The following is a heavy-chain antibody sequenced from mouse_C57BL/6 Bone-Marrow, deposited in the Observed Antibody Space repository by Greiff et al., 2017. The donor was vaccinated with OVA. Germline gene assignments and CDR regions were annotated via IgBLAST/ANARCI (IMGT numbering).Heavy chain of an antibody. CDR1: GIDFSRYW. V-gene: IGHV4-1*01. J-gene: IGHJ4*01. Sequence: PAAGIDFSRYWMSWVRRAPGKGLEWIGEINPDSSTINYAPSLKDKFIISRDNAKNTLYLQMSKVGSEDTALYYCARFFYAMDYWGQGTSVTGSS. CDR3: ARFFYAMDY. CDR2: INPDSSTI.